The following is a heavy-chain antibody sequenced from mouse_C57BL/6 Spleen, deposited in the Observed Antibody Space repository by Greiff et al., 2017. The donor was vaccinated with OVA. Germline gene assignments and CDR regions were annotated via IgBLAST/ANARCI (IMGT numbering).Heavy chain of an antibody. J-gene: IGHJ3*01. V-gene: IGHV2-2*01. CDR2: IWSGGST. Sequence: QVQLKESGPGLVQPSQSLSITCTVSGFSLTSYGVHWVRQSPGKGLEWLGVIWSGGSTDYNAAFISRLSISKDNSKSQVFFKMNSLQADDTAIYYCARKGEYGNYDWFAYWGQGTLVTVSA. CDR3: ARKGEYGNYDWFAY. CDR1: GFSLTSYG. D-gene: IGHD2-1*01.